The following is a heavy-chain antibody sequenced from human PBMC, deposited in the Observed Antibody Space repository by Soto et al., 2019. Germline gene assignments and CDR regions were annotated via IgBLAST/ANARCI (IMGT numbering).Heavy chain of an antibody. CDR3: ARTARPPPPYGMDV. V-gene: IGHV4-61*01. Sequence: QAQLQESGPGLVKPSETLSLTCTVSGGSVSSGSYYWSWIRQPPGKGLEWIGYIYYSGSTNYNPSLKSRVTISVDTSKNQFSLKLSSVTAADTAVYYCARTARPPPPYGMDVWGQGTTVTVSS. CDR2: IYYSGST. CDR1: GGSVSSGSYY. J-gene: IGHJ6*02.